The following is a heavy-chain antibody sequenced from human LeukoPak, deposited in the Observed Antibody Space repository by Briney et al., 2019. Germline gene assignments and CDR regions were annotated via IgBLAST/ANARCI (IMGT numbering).Heavy chain of an antibody. CDR3: TRLLGGTDFDY. D-gene: IGHD3-16*01. V-gene: IGHV3-73*01. J-gene: IGHJ4*02. CDR2: IKSRGNGYVT. CDR1: GFSFSDAA. Sequence: HPGGSLRLSCAASGFSFSDAAMHWVRQASGKGLEWVGRIKSRGNGYVTAYAASVKGRFTISRDDSKNTAYLQMNSLKTEDAAVYYCTRLLGGTDFDYWGQGTLVTVSS.